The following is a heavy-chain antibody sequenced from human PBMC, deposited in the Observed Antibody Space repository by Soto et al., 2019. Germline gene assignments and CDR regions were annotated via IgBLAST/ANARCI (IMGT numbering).Heavy chain of an antibody. CDR1: GFTFSSYA. D-gene: IGHD2-15*01. V-gene: IGHV3-30-3*01. Sequence: PGGSLRLSCAASGFTFSSYAMHWVRQAPGKGLEWVAVISYDGSNKYYADSVKGRFTISRDNSKNTLYLQMNSLRAEDTAVYYCTRSVLYYYYYGMDVWGQGTTVTVSS. CDR3: TRSVLYYYYYGMDV. J-gene: IGHJ6*02. CDR2: ISYDGSNK.